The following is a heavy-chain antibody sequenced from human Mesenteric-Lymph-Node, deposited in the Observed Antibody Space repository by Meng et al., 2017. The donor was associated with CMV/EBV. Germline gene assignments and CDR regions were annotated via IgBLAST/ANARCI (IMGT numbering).Heavy chain of an antibody. D-gene: IGHD6-13*01. V-gene: IGHV4-59*01. CDR2: IYYSGYT. CDR1: GGSMSGYY. J-gene: IGHJ5*02. CDR3: ARDDRAGIAALDP. Sequence: SETLSLTCTVSGGSMSGYYWSWVRQPPGKGLEWIGNIYYSGYTNFNPSLKSRVTISVDTSKNQFSLKVSSVTAADTAVHYCARDDRAGIAALDPWGQGTLVTVSS.